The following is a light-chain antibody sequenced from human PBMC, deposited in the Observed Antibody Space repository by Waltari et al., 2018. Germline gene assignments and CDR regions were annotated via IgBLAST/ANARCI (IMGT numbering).Light chain of an antibody. V-gene: IGKV1-NL1*01. Sequence: DIQMTQSPSSLSASVGDRVTITCRASQDISNSLAWYQQKPGKAPKLLLFATSSLESGVPSRFSGLGSGTDYTLIITNLQPEDFATYYSQQYESSPSTFGPGTKMDLK. J-gene: IGKJ3*01. CDR3: QQYESSPST. CDR1: QDISNS. CDR2: ATS.